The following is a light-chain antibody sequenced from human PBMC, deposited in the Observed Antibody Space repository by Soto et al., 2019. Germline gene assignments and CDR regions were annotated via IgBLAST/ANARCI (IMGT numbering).Light chain of an antibody. CDR3: QQRRDWPIT. J-gene: IGKJ5*01. V-gene: IGKV3-15*01. CDR1: QSVYNN. Sequence: EIVMTQSPATLSVSPGERATLSCRSSQSVYNNLAWCQQKPGQAPRLLIYGSSTRATGSPARFSGSGSGTEFTLTISSLQSEDFAAYYCQQRRDWPITFGQGTRLEIK. CDR2: GSS.